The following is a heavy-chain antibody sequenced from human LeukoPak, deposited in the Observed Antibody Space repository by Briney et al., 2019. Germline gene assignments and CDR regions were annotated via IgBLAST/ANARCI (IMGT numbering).Heavy chain of an antibody. D-gene: IGHD6-19*01. J-gene: IGHJ4*02. CDR3: AKDPGYTSGWYNDY. Sequence: GGSLRLSCAASGFTFSSYAMTWVRQAPGKGLEWVSGISGSGGTTYYADSVKGRFTISRDNSKKTLYLQMNSLRVEDTAVYCCAKDPGYTSGWYNDYWGQGTLVTVSS. CDR1: GFTFSSYA. CDR2: ISGSGGTT. V-gene: IGHV3-23*01.